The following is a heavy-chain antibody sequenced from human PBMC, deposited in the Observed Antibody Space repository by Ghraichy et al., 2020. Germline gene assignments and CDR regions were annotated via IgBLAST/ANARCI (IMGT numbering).Heavy chain of an antibody. V-gene: IGHV4-59*01. D-gene: IGHD2-2*01. J-gene: IGHJ4*02. CDR1: GGSISSYY. CDR2: MYYSGTT. Sequence: SETLSLTCTVSGGSISSYYWSWIRQSPGKGLEWIGYMYYSGTTIYNPSFKSRVTMSVDTSKNQFSLKLSSVTAADTAVYYCAREGYCSSISCLYYFDYRGQGTLVTVSS. CDR3: AREGYCSSISCLYYFDY.